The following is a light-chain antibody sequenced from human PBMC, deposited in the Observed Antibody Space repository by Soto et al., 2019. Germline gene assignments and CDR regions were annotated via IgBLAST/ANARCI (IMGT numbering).Light chain of an antibody. Sequence: DIQMTQSPSTLSASVGDRVTITCRASQSISSWLAWYQQKPGKAPKLLIYDASSLESGVPSRFSGSVSGTEFTLTISSLQPDDFATYYCQQYNSYWGTFGQGTKLEIE. J-gene: IGKJ2*01. CDR1: QSISSW. V-gene: IGKV1-5*01. CDR3: QQYNSYWGT. CDR2: DAS.